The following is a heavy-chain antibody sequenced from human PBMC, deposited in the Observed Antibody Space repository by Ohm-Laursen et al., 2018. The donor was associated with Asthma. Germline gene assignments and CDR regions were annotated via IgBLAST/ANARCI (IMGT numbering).Heavy chain of an antibody. CDR2: ITSDGSWT. Sequence: SLRLSCSASGFTFSNFAMHWVRQAPGKGLEWVSIITSDGSWTSYADSVKGRFTISRDNSKNTLYLQMNSLRAEDTAVYYCARGRERGGSYPYYFDYWGQGTLVTVSS. CDR1: GFTFSNFA. CDR3: ARGRERGGSYPYYFDY. J-gene: IGHJ4*02. V-gene: IGHV3-30*14. D-gene: IGHD1-26*01.